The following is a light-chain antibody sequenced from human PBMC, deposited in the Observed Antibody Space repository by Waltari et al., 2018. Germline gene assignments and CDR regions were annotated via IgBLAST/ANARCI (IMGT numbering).Light chain of an antibody. CDR1: QSVSSTY. Sequence: VVLTQSPGTLSLSLGERVTLSCRASQSVSSTYLAWYQQKLSQAPRLLIYGASRATGIPDRVSGRGSGTDFTLTISRLEPEDFAVYYCQQCGSSPYTFGQGTKLDI. V-gene: IGKV3-20*01. CDR2: GAS. CDR3: QQCGSSPYT. J-gene: IGKJ2*01.